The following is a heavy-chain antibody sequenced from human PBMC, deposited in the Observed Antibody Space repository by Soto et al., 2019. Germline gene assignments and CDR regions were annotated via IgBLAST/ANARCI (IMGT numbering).Heavy chain of an antibody. CDR2: IYYSGST. J-gene: IGHJ5*02. V-gene: IGHV4-30-4*01. CDR3: ARASYYDSSGYPVHWFDP. D-gene: IGHD3-22*01. CDR1: GGSISSGDYY. Sequence: SETLSLTCTVPGGSISSGDYYWSWIRQPPGKGLEWIGYIYYSGSTYYNPSLKSRVTISVDTSKNQFSLKLSSVTAADTAVYYCARASYYDSSGYPVHWFDPWGQGTLVTVSS.